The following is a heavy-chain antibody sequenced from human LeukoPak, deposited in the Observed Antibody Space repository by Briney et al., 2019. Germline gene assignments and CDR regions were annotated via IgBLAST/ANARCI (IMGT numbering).Heavy chain of an antibody. CDR2: IYISGSI. D-gene: IGHD3-22*01. J-gene: IGHJ4*02. V-gene: IGHV4-4*07. CDR3: ARASTYYYDSSGYGLLHHFDY. Sequence: KASETLSLTCTVSGDSISSYYWSWIRQTAGKGLEWIGRIYISGSIKYNSSLKSRVTISEDRSKNQFSLKLSSVTAADTAVYYRARASTYYYDSSGYGLLHHFDYWGQGTLVTVSS. CDR1: GDSISSYY.